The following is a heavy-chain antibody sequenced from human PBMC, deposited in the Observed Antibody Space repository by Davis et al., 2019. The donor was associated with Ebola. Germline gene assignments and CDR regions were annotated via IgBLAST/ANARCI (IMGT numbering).Heavy chain of an antibody. CDR3: ARGLTWFNP. Sequence: GGSLRLSCAASGFTFSSYAMSWVRQAPGKGLEWVAVIWYDGSNKYYADSVKGRFTISRDNSKNTLYLQMNSLRAEDTAVYYCARGLTWFNPWGQGTLVTVSS. J-gene: IGHJ5*02. CDR1: GFTFSSYA. CDR2: IWYDGSNK. V-gene: IGHV3-33*08.